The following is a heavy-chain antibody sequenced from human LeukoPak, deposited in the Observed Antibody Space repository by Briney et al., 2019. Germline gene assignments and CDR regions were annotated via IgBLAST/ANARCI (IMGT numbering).Heavy chain of an antibody. CDR3: ARALPHRRLMDTTMEQHWFDP. Sequence: WASVKVSCKASGYTFTSYDINWVRQATGQGLEWMGWMNPNSGNTGYAQKFQGRVTITRNTSISTAYMELSSLRSEDTAMYYCARALPHRRLMDTTMEQHWFDPWGQGTLVTVSS. CDR2: MNPNSGNT. V-gene: IGHV1-8*03. J-gene: IGHJ5*02. D-gene: IGHD5-18*01. CDR1: GYTFTSYD.